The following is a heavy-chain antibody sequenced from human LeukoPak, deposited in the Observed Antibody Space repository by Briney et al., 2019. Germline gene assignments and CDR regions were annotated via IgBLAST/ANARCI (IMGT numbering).Heavy chain of an antibody. CDR3: ARGAGPPWFDP. J-gene: IGHJ5*02. Sequence: SETLSLTCTVSNGSISSETYFWSWIRQPAGKGLEWIGRMSSNGVSTYSPSLKSRVTISIDTSRNQFSMNLNSVTAADTAVYYCARGAGPPWFDPWGKGTLVTVSS. CDR1: NGSISSETYF. CDR2: MSSNGVS. V-gene: IGHV4-61*02. D-gene: IGHD6-19*01.